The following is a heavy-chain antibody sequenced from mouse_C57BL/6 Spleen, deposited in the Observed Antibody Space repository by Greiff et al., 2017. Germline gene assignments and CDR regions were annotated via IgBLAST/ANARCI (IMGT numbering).Heavy chain of an antibody. CDR2: ISSGSSTI. D-gene: IGHD4-1*02. Sequence: EVKLEESGGGLVKPGGSLKLSCAASGFTFSDYGMHWVRQAPGKGLEWVAYISSGSSTIYYADTVKGRFTISRDNAKNTLFLQMTRLRSEDTAMYYCARPTGALYYFDYWGQGTTLTVSS. J-gene: IGHJ2*01. V-gene: IGHV5-17*01. CDR1: GFTFSDYG. CDR3: ARPTGALYYFDY.